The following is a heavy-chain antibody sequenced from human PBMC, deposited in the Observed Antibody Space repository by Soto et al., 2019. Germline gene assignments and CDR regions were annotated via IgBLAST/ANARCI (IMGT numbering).Heavy chain of an antibody. D-gene: IGHD3-3*01. CDR2: IIPILGIA. Sequence: SVKVSCKASGGTFSSYTISWVRQAPGQGLEWMGRIIPILGIANYAQKLQGRVTITADKSTSTAYMELSSLRSEDTAVYYCARDYNDFWSGHFDYWGQGALVTVSS. CDR1: GGTFSSYT. J-gene: IGHJ4*02. V-gene: IGHV1-69*04. CDR3: ARDYNDFWSGHFDY.